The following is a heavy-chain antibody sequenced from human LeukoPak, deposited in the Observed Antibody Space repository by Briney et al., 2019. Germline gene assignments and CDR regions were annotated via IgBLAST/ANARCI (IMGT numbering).Heavy chain of an antibody. Sequence: PGGSLRLSCAVSGFTVSSNYMSWVRQAPGKGLEWVAVISYDGRNKYYADSVKGRFTISRDNSKNTLYLQMHSLRAEDTAVYYCAKEVLVVAAPYYYYYGVDVWGQGITVTVSS. CDR3: AKEVLVVAAPYYYYYGVDV. J-gene: IGHJ6*02. CDR2: ISYDGRNK. CDR1: GFTVSSNY. D-gene: IGHD2-15*01. V-gene: IGHV3-30*18.